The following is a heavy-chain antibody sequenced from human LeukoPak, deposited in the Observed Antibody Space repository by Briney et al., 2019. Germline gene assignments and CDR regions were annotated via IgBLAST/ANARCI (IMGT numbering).Heavy chain of an antibody. J-gene: IGHJ5*02. CDR1: GFTFDDYA. Sequence: GGSLRLSCAASGFTFDDYAMHWVRQAPGKGLEWVSGISWNSGSISYADSVKGRFTISRDNAKNSLYLQMNSLRAEDTALYYCAKSGYSGYDLTYNWFDPWGQGTLVTVSS. D-gene: IGHD5-12*01. CDR3: AKSGYSGYDLTYNWFDP. V-gene: IGHV3-9*01. CDR2: ISWNSGSI.